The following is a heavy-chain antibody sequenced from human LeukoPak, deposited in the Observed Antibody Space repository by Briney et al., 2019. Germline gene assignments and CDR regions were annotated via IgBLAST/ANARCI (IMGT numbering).Heavy chain of an antibody. Sequence: GGSLRLACAASGFTFSSYSMSWVRQAPGKGLEWVSSISSSSCYIYYADSVKGRFTISRDNAKNSLYLQMNSLRAEDTAVYYCARDAGRGYYDSSGYYYAFDYWGQGTLVTVSS. CDR1: GFTFSSYS. V-gene: IGHV3-21*01. CDR3: ARDAGRGYYDSSGYYYAFDY. D-gene: IGHD3-22*01. J-gene: IGHJ4*02. CDR2: ISSSSCYI.